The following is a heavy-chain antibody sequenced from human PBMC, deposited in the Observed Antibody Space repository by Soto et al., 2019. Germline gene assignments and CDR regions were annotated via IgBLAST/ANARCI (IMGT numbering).Heavy chain of an antibody. D-gene: IGHD1-26*01. J-gene: IGHJ4*02. V-gene: IGHV3-74*01. Sequence: PGGSLRLSFAASGFTFTSYWMQWVRQGRGKGLAGVSRMNNDGSSTNYADSVNGRFTISRDNAKNTLFLQMNSLRVADTAVYYCVRDFGRSYYDLDSFDFWSQGTLVTVSS. CDR1: GFTFTSYW. CDR2: MNNDGSST. CDR3: VRDFGRSYYDLDSFDF.